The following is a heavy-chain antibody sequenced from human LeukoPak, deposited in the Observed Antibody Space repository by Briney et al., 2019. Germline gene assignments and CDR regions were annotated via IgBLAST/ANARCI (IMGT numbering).Heavy chain of an antibody. D-gene: IGHD6-13*01. CDR2: INTDGSST. Sequence: PGGSLRLSCATSGFTFSSYWMHWVRRAPGKGLVWVSRINTDGSSTIYADSVKGRFTISRDNAKNTLYLQMNSLKTEDTAVYYCTTDREQQPTPGTAFDAFDIWGQGTMVTVSS. CDR3: TTDREQQPTPGTAFDAFDI. J-gene: IGHJ3*02. CDR1: GFTFSSYW. V-gene: IGHV3-74*01.